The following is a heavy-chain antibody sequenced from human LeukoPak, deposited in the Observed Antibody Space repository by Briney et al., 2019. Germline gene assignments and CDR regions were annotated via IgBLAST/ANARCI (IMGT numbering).Heavy chain of an antibody. CDR3: VRGGIVMGDYDRFDP. CDR2: INPNSGAT. V-gene: IGHV1-2*06. D-gene: IGHD3-16*02. Sequence: ASLKLSCKASGFTFTNYSVHWVRQVPGKGLQWLRRINPNSGATNYAQKVQGRVTMARDRSIDTAYMDLSRLTSDHTAVDFCVRGGIVMGDYDRFDPWGQGTLVTVSS. CDR1: GFTFTNYS. J-gene: IGHJ5*02.